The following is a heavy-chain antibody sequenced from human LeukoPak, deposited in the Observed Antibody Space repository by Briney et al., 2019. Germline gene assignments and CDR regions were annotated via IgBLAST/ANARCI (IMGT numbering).Heavy chain of an antibody. V-gene: IGHV4-39*07. CDR3: ARVGRSGWHDLGFDY. CDR2: IYYSGST. CDR1: GGSISSSSYY. Sequence: PSETLSLTCTVSGGSISSSSYYWGWIRQPPGKGLEWIGSIYYSGSTYYNPSLKSRVTISVDTSKNQFSLKLSSVTAADTAVYYCARVGRSGWHDLGFDYWGQGTLVTVSS. J-gene: IGHJ4*02. D-gene: IGHD6-19*01.